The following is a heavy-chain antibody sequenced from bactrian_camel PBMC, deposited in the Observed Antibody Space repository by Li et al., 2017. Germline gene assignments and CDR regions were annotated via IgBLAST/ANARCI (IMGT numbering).Heavy chain of an antibody. J-gene: IGHJ4*01. V-gene: IGHV3S55*01. CDR2: ISRDGST. CDR1: GLSLADSD. D-gene: IGHD1*01. Sequence: VQLVESGGGSVQAGETLRISCLVSGLSLADSDMGWYRRAPGNQCELISTISRDGSTWYSDSVKGRFTISIDNVKNTMYLQMNNLAPEDTAMYYCVRDVSGPGTVGQGTQVTVS.